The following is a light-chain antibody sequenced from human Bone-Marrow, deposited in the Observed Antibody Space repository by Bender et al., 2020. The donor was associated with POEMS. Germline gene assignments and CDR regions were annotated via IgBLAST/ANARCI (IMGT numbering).Light chain of an antibody. CDR3: CSYAGSNNWV. CDR2: EVT. Sequence: QSALTQPASVSGSPGQSITISCTGTSSDVGSYNLVSWYQQHPGKAPKLIIYEVTKRPSGVPDRFSGSKSGDTASLTVSGLQAEDEAKYYCCSYAGSNNWVFGGGTRLTVL. V-gene: IGLV2-23*02. J-gene: IGLJ3*02. CDR1: SSDVGSYNL.